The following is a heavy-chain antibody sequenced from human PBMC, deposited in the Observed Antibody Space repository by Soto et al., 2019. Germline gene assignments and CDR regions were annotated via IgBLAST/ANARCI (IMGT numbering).Heavy chain of an antibody. D-gene: IGHD2-2*01. CDR1: GFTFSSYA. CDR2: ISGSGGST. J-gene: IGHJ5*02. Sequence: GGSLRLSCAASGFTFSSYAMSWVRQAPGKGLKWVSAISGSGGSTYYADSVKGRFTISRDNSKNTLYLQMNSLRAEDTAVYYCATSRGYQLPAPPWFDPWGQGTLVTVSS. V-gene: IGHV3-23*01. CDR3: ATSRGYQLPAPPWFDP.